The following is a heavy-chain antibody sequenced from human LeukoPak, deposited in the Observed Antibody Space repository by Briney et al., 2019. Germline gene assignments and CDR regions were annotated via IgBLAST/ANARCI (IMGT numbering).Heavy chain of an antibody. Sequence: GGSLRLSCSASGFTFSHYAMHWVRQAPGKGLEYVSDIRNDGGSPYYADSVKGRFAISRDNSKSTLYLQMSNLRSEDTAVYFCVKDRGGISRDFDYWSQGTLVIVSS. D-gene: IGHD4-23*01. J-gene: IGHJ4*02. CDR1: GFTFSHYA. CDR2: IRNDGGSP. V-gene: IGHV3-64D*06. CDR3: VKDRGGISRDFDY.